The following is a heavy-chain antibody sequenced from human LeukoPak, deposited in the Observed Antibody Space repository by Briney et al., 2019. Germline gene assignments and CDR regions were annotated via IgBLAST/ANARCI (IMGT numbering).Heavy chain of an antibody. CDR1: GYSISSGYF. D-gene: IGHD3-22*01. J-gene: IGHJ1*01. CDR2: IYHSGNT. Sequence: PSETLSLTCSVSGYSISSGYFWGWIRQPPGKGLDWIGSIYHSGNTYYNPSLKSRVTISVDTSKNHFSLILSSVTAADPDYYFCARRRYYDSSGYLEWGQGTLVTVSS. CDR3: ARRRYYDSSGYLE. V-gene: IGHV4-38-2*02.